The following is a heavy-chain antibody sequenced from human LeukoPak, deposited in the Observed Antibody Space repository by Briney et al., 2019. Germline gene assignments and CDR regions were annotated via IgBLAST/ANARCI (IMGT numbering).Heavy chain of an antibody. CDR2: IYYSASP. Sequence: RQPPGXGLEWVGYIYYSASPNYHPSLQTPVTISIDPSKNQFSLNLISFTTAPPAVYYCASLGLHLLPGSHFDYWGQGPLVTVSS. V-gene: IGHV4-59*01. D-gene: IGHD4-11*01. J-gene: IGHJ4*02. CDR3: ASLGLHLLPGSHFDY.